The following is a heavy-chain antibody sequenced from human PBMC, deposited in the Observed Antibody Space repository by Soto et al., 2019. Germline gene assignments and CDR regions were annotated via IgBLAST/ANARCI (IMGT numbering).Heavy chain of an antibody. Sequence: QVQLQESGPGLVKPSQTLSLTCTVSGGSISSGGYYWSWIRQHPGKGLEWIGYIYYSGSTYYNPSLKSRVNISVDTSKNQFSLKLSSVTAADTAVYYCARAPSSNYASAPKYYYYYGMDVWGQGTTVTVSS. CDR1: GGSISSGGYY. CDR3: ARAPSSNYASAPKYYYYYGMDV. J-gene: IGHJ6*02. D-gene: IGHD4-4*01. CDR2: IYYSGST. V-gene: IGHV4-31*03.